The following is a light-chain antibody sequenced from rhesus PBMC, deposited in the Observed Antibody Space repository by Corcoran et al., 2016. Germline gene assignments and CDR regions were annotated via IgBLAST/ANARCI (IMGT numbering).Light chain of an antibody. J-gene: IGKJ2*01. V-gene: IGKV1-32*01. CDR2: YTN. Sequence: DIQMTQSPSSLSASVGDRVTITCRASQDISTSLNWYQPKGGKAPKLLVYYTNRLERGVPSRFSGSGSGTEFTRTISPLQPEEFATYSCLQYNTLPHTFGPGTKVEIK. CDR3: LQYNTLPHT. CDR1: QDISTS.